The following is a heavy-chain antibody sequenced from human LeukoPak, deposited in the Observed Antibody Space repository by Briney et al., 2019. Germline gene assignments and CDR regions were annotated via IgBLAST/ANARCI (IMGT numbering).Heavy chain of an antibody. V-gene: IGHV4-34*01. CDR3: ARDLMT. CDR1: GGSFSGKY. CDR2: ITYSGSI. Sequence: SETLSLTCAVSGGSFSGKYWTWIRQPPGKGLEWIGEITYSGSIYYNPSLKSRATISVDTSKNQFSLKLNSVTAADTAVYYCARDLMTWGQGTLVTVSS. J-gene: IGHJ4*02.